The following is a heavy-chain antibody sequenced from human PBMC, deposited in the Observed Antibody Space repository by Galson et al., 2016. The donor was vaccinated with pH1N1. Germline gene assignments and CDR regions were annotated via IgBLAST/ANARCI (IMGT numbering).Heavy chain of an antibody. CDR3: TTAGVVISATGEY. J-gene: IGHJ4*02. Sequence: SVKVSCKASGYTFSDFYVHWVRQAPGQRLEWMGWINLKTGATKSAPKFQGRVTMTRDTSIGTAYMGLTSLTSDDTAIYFCTTAGVVISATGEYWGQGILVTVSS. V-gene: IGHV1-2*02. CDR2: INLKTGAT. CDR1: GYTFSDFY. D-gene: IGHD2-15*01.